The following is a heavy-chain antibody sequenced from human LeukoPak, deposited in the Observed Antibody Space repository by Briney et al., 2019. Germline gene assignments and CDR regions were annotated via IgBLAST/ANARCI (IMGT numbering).Heavy chain of an antibody. J-gene: IGHJ4*02. CDR2: INPNSGGT. CDR1: GYTFTGYY. CDR3: ARDRSPAPGRSYGRGHSDY. Sequence: GASVKVSCKASGYTFTGYYMHWVRQAPGQGLEWMGWINPNSGGTNYAQKFQGRVTMTRDTSISTAYMELSRLRSDDTAVYYCARDRSPAPGRSYGRGHSDYWGQGTLVTVSS. V-gene: IGHV1-2*02. D-gene: IGHD5-18*01.